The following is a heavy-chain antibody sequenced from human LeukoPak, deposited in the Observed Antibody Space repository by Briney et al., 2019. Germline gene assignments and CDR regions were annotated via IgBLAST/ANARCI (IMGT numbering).Heavy chain of an antibody. CDR1: RFTFSNYA. Sequence: GGSLRLSCAASRFTFSNYAMIGVRQSPGKGLEWVSAITGSGDYTDYADSVKGRFTISRDNSKNTAYLQMNSLGAEDTAVYYCAKRSGINYGYFDSWGQGTLVTVSS. CDR3: AKRSGINYGYFDS. J-gene: IGHJ4*02. D-gene: IGHD1-26*01. CDR2: ITGSGDYT. V-gene: IGHV3-23*01.